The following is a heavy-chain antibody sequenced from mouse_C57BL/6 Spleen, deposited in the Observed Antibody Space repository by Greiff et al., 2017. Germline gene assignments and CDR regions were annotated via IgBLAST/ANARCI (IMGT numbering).Heavy chain of an antibody. Sequence: VQLQQSGPELVKPGASVKISCKASGYTFTDYYMNWVKQSHGKSLEWIGDINPNNGGTSYNQKFKSKATLTVDKSSSTAYMELRSLTSEDSAVYYCARIQLIYDGHWGDYWGQGTTLTVSS. J-gene: IGHJ2*01. CDR1: GYTFTDYY. CDR2: INPNNGGT. V-gene: IGHV1-26*01. D-gene: IGHD2-3*01. CDR3: ARIQLIYDGHWGDY.